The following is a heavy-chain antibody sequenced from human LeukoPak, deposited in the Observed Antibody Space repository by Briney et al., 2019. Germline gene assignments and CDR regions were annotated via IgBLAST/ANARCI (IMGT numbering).Heavy chain of an antibody. Sequence: GGSLRLSCEVSGFTSSTYTMNWVRQAPGKGLEWVSYISSSGSTIYYADSVKGRFTISRDNAKNSLYLQMNSLRAEDTAVYYCAELGITMIGGVWGKGTTVTISS. CDR1: GFTSSTYT. V-gene: IGHV3-48*03. D-gene: IGHD3-10*02. CDR3: AELGITMIGGV. CDR2: ISSSGSTI. J-gene: IGHJ6*04.